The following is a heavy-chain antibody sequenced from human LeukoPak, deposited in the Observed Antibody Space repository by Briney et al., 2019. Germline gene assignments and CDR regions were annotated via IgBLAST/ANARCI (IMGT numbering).Heavy chain of an antibody. CDR3: AKGVDGYNKYYFDY. Sequence: GGSLRLSCAASGFTFDDYAMHWVRQAPGKGLEWVSLISWDGGSTYYADSVKGRFTISRDNSKNSLYLQMNSLRAEDTALYYCAKGVDGYNKYYFDYWGQGTLVTVSS. V-gene: IGHV3-43D*03. D-gene: IGHD5-24*01. CDR1: GFTFDDYA. J-gene: IGHJ4*02. CDR2: ISWDGGST.